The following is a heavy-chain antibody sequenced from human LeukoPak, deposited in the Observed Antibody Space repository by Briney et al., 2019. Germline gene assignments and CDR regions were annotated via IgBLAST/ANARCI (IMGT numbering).Heavy chain of an antibody. CDR2: IKEDGSEI. D-gene: IGHD5-12*01. J-gene: IGHJ4*02. V-gene: IGHV3-7*01. Sequence: GGSLRLSCTASGFNFSTYWMTWVRQVPGKGLEWVANIKEDGSEIYYVDSVKGRFTISRDNAKNSLSLQLNSLSAEDTAVYYCARSRSGYYEDYWGQGTLVTVSS. CDR3: ARSRSGYYEDY. CDR1: GFNFSTYW.